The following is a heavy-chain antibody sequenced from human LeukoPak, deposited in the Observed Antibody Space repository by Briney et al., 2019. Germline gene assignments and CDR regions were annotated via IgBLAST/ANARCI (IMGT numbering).Heavy chain of an antibody. J-gene: IGHJ4*02. Sequence: PGGSLRLSCAAPGFTFTNYWMNWVRQAPGKGLEWVASIKQGGSEKYYVDSVKGRLTISRDNAKNSLYLQMNSLRTEDTAVYYCARDGAAPGLYFDSWGQGTLVTVSS. D-gene: IGHD6-13*01. V-gene: IGHV3-7*01. CDR1: GFTFTNYW. CDR2: IKQGGSEK. CDR3: ARDGAAPGLYFDS.